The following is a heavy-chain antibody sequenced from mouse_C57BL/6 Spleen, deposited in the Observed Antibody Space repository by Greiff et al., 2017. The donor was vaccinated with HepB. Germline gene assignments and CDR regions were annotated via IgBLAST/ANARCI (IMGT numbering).Heavy chain of an antibody. CDR1: GYSITSGYY. V-gene: IGHV3-6*01. J-gene: IGHJ3*01. CDR3: ASNYGYDGGAWFAY. D-gene: IGHD2-2*01. CDR2: ISYDGSN. Sequence: EVQLQESGPGLVKPSPSLSLTCSVTGYSITSGYYWNWIRQFPGNKLEWMGYISYDGSNNYNPSLKNRISITRDTSKNQLFLKLKSVTTEDTATYYCASNYGYDGGAWFAYWGQGTLVTGSA.